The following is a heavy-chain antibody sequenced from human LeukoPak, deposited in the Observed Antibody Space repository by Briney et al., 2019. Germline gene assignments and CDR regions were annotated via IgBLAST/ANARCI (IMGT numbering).Heavy chain of an antibody. V-gene: IGHV3-11*01. CDR3: ATDGAGFDT. Sequence: GGSLRLSCAASGFTFNDYYMSWIRQAPGKGLEWLSYINIGGTNTHYADPVKGRFTISRDNAKESLYLEMNNLRAEDTAVYYCATDGAGFDTWGQGVLVTVSS. CDR1: GFTFNDYY. J-gene: IGHJ5*02. CDR2: INIGGTNT.